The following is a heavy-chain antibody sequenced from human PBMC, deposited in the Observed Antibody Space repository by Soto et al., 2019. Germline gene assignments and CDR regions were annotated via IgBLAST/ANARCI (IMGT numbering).Heavy chain of an antibody. Sequence: QVQLVQSGVEVKKPGASVKVSCKASGYTFISHGISWVRQAPGQGLEWMGWISGKNGNTNYAQKLQGRVTLTTDTSTSTDYMELRSLRSDDTAVYYCARVASAIVVVPDYGIDVWGQGTTVTVYS. CDR1: GYTFISHG. J-gene: IGHJ6*02. CDR2: ISGKNGNT. V-gene: IGHV1-18*04. D-gene: IGHD2-15*01. CDR3: ARVASAIVVVPDYGIDV.